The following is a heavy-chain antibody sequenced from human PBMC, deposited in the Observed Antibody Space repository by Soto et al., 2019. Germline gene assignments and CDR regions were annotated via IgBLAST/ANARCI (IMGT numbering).Heavy chain of an antibody. CDR3: ARDYIEDRTSDLYYYAMDV. CDR1: GFTFSGYG. CDR2: IWHDGTNE. D-gene: IGHD6-6*01. V-gene: IGHV3-33*01. J-gene: IGHJ6*02. Sequence: HPGGSLRLSCAASGFTFSGYGLHWVRRAPGKGLEWVAVIWHDGTNERYADSVEGRFTISRDNSKNTLYLQMNSLRAEDTAVYHCARDYIEDRTSDLYYYAMDVWGRGTMVTVSS.